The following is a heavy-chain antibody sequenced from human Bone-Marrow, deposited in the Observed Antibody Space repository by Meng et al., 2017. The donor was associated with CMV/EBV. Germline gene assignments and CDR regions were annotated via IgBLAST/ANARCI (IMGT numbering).Heavy chain of an antibody. Sequence: TPVVSRCSCDSMTLVHQGPVRGLEVFSTLTSGGSAYYTDSVKSRFTISRDNSKNTLYLKMNSLRAEDTALFYCAKDLNYGGISGLDYWGQGTLVTVSS. J-gene: IGHJ4*02. CDR1: VSRCSCDS. CDR3: AKDLNYGGISGLDY. D-gene: IGHD2-21*01. V-gene: IGHV3-23*01. CDR2: LTSGGSA.